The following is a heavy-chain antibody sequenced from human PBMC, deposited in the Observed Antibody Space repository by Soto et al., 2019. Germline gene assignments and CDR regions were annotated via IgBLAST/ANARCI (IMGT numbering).Heavy chain of an antibody. J-gene: IGHJ4*02. CDR2: ISYDGSNK. Sequence: PGGSLRLSCAASGFTFSSYAMHWVRQAPGKGLEWVAVISYDGSNKYYADSVKGRFTISRDNSKNTLYLQMNSLRAEDTAVYYCARIQLWFNRGDYWGQGTLVTVSS. D-gene: IGHD5-18*01. CDR1: GFTFSSYA. CDR3: ARIQLWFNRGDY. V-gene: IGHV3-30-3*01.